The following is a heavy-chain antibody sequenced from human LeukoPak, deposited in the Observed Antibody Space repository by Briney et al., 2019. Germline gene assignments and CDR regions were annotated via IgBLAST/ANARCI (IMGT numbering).Heavy chain of an antibody. CDR3: VRRLPTTPHYYFDY. Sequence: GGALRLSRSAPGFTFRWFAMHRVRPAPGEGLGFFFAISSNGGSTYYADSVKGRFTISRDNSKNTLYLQMSSLRADDTAVYYCVRRLPTTPHYYFDYWGQGTLVTVSS. CDR2: ISSNGGST. D-gene: IGHD2-21*02. CDR1: GFTFRWFA. V-gene: IGHV3-64D*06. J-gene: IGHJ4*02.